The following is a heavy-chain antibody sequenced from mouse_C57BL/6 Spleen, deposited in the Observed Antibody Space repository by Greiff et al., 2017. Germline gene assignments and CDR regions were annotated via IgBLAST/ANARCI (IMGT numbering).Heavy chain of an antibody. Sequence: FHLHRSEPRLVRPGPSVRLSARPSGYPLPGTVINGWKKRPGPGLEWMGYIFFGNGYTEYIEKFKGKATLTADTSSSTAYMQLSSLTSEDSAIYFCARYNYGSSSDYWGQGTTLTVSS. D-gene: IGHD1-1*01. J-gene: IGHJ2*01. V-gene: IGHV1-58*01. CDR2: IFFGNGYT. CDR1: GYPLPGTV. CDR3: ARYNYGSSSDY.